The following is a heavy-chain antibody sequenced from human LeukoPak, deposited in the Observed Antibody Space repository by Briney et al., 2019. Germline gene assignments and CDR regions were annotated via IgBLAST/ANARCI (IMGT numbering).Heavy chain of an antibody. Sequence: ASVKVSCKASGGTFSSYAISWVRQAPGQGLEWMGGIIPIFGTANYAQKFQGRVTITTDESTSTAYMELSSLRSEDTAVYYCASKGDGFCSSSRCQGAFDYWGQGSMVTVSS. CDR1: GGTFSSYA. D-gene: IGHD2-2*01. CDR2: IIPIFGTA. CDR3: ASKGDGFCSSSRCQGAFDY. J-gene: IGHJ3*01. V-gene: IGHV1-69*05.